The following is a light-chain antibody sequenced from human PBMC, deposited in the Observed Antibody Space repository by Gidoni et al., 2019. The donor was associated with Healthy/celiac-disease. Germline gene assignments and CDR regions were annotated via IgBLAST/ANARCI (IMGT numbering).Light chain of an antibody. Sequence: QSALTQPASVPGSPGQSITISCTGTSSDVGGYNYVSWYQQHPGKAPKLMIYEVSNRPSGVSNRFSGSKSGNTASLTISGLQAEDEADYYCSSYTSSSTLGVVFGGGTKLTVL. CDR2: EVS. CDR1: SSDVGGYNY. J-gene: IGLJ2*01. CDR3: SSYTSSSTLGVV. V-gene: IGLV2-14*01.